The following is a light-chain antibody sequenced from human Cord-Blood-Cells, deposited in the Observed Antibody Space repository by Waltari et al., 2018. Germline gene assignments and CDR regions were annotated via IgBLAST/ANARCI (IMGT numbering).Light chain of an antibody. CDR1: SSDVGGYNY. CDR3: SSYAGSNNFEDV. V-gene: IGLV2-8*01. Sequence: QSALTQPPSPSGSPGQSVTISCTGTSSDVGGYNYVSWYQQHPGKAPKLMIYEVSKRPSGVPDRFSGSKSGNTASLTVSGLQAEDEADYYCSSYAGSNNFEDVFGTGTKVTVL. CDR2: EVS. J-gene: IGLJ1*01.